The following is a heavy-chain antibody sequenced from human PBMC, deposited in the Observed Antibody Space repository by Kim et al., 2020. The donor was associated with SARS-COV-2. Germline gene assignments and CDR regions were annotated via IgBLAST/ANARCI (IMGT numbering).Heavy chain of an antibody. Sequence: GGSLRLSCTGSGFSFGDYAMSWFRQAPGKGLEWVGFIRSKTYGGTTEYAASVKGRFTISRDDSKSIAYLQMNSLKTEDTAVYYCTRDYRDYKRKDYYGLDVWGQGTTVTVSS. CDR1: GFSFGDYA. CDR2: IRSKTYGGTT. J-gene: IGHJ6*02. V-gene: IGHV3-49*03. D-gene: IGHD4-17*01. CDR3: TRDYRDYKRKDYYGLDV.